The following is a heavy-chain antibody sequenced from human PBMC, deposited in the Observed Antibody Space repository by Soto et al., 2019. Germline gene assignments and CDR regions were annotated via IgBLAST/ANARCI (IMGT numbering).Heavy chain of an antibody. D-gene: IGHD3-16*02. CDR1: GFTFSNYA. Sequence: GGSLRLSCAASGFTFSNYAMSWVRQAPGKGLEWVSAISGSGGSTYYADYVKGRFTISRDNSKNTLYLQMNSLRAEDTAVYYCANPSVGSDYDYVWGSYRSPFDYWGQGTLVTVSS. J-gene: IGHJ4*02. V-gene: IGHV3-23*01. CDR2: ISGSGGST. CDR3: ANPSVGSDYDYVWGSYRSPFDY.